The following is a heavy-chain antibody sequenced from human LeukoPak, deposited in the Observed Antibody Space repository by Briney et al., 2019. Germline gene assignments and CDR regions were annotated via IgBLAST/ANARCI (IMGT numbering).Heavy chain of an antibody. CDR3: ARDRGKWAIAVAGTFFDS. V-gene: IGHV4-4*07. Sequence: PSETLSLTCTVSGGSITDDFWSWIRQPAGKGLEWIGRIYKDGTTDYNPSLKGRLSMSIDTSKKQFPLKLNSVTAADTAVYYCARDRGKWAIAVAGTFFDSWGQGTLVTVSS. CDR2: IYKDGTT. CDR1: GGSITDDF. J-gene: IGHJ4*02. D-gene: IGHD6-19*01.